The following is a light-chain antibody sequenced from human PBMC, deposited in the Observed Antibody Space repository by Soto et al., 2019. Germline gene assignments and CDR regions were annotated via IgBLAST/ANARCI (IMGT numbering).Light chain of an antibody. Sequence: QSALTQPRSVSGSPGQSVTISCTGTSSDVGGYNYVSWYQQHPGKAPKLMIYDVSKRPSGVPDRFSGSKSGNTASLTISGLQAEDEADYYCCSYAGNKGVVFGGGTELTVL. CDR2: DVS. V-gene: IGLV2-11*01. J-gene: IGLJ2*01. CDR1: SSDVGGYNY. CDR3: CSYAGNKGVV.